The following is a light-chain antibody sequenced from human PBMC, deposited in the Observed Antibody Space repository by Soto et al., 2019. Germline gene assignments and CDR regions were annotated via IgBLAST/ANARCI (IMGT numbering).Light chain of an antibody. CDR1: QTISSW. J-gene: IGKJ5*01. V-gene: IGKV1-5*03. Sequence: IQMTQSPSTLSGSVGDRVTTTCRASQTISSWLAWYQQKPGKAPKLLIYKASNLEGGVPSRFSGSGSGTEFTLTISSLQPDDFATYYCQKYNSYPITCGQGTRLEIK. CDR3: QKYNSYPIT. CDR2: KAS.